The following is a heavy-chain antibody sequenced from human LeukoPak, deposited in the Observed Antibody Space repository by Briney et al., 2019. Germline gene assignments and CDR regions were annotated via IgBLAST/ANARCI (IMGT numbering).Heavy chain of an antibody. J-gene: IGHJ4*02. V-gene: IGHV4-34*01. Sequence: SETLSLTCAVYGGSFSGYYWSWIRQPPGKGLEWIGEINHSGSTNYNPSLKSRVTISVDTSKNQFSLKLSSVTPEDTAVYYCVRLVGGDIDYWGQGTLVTVSS. D-gene: IGHD5-12*01. CDR1: GGSFSGYY. CDR2: INHSGST. CDR3: VRLVGGDIDY.